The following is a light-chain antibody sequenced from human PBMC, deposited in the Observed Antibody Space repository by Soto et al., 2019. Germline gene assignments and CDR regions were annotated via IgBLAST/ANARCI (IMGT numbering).Light chain of an antibody. J-gene: IGLJ1*01. V-gene: IGLV2-14*01. CDR3: SSYSTSSTWV. Sequence: SVLTQPASVSESPGQSITISCTGTSSDVGVYNYVSWYQQHPGKAPKLMISEVSNRPSGVSNRFSGSKSGNTASLTISGLQADDEADYYCSSYSTSSTWVFGTGTKV. CDR2: EVS. CDR1: SSDVGVYNY.